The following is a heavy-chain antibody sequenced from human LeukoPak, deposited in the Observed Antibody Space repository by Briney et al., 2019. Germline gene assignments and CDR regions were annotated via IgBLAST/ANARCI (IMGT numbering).Heavy chain of an antibody. CDR3: AKDPSIAVAGIYYYGMDV. CDR1: GFTFSSYA. J-gene: IGHJ6*02. D-gene: IGHD6-19*01. Sequence: PGGSLRPSCAASGFTFSSYAMSWVRQAPGKGLEWVSAISGSGGSTYYADSVKGRFTISRDNSKNTLYLQMNSLRAEDTAVYYCAKDPSIAVAGIYYYGMDVWGQGTTVTVSS. V-gene: IGHV3-23*01. CDR2: ISGSGGST.